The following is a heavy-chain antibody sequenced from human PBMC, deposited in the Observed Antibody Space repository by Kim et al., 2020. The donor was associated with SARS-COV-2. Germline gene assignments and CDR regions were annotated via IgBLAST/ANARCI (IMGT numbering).Heavy chain of an antibody. V-gene: IGHV3-33*01. D-gene: IGHD3-10*01. CDR2: IWYDGSNK. CDR3: ARTLGRTYYYGSGSLWDLAYYYGMDV. J-gene: IGHJ6*02. Sequence: GGSLRLSCAASGFTFSSYGMHWVRQAPGKGLEWVAVIWYDGSNKYYADSVKGRFTISRDNSKNTLYLQMNSLRAEDTAVYYCARTLGRTYYYGSGSLWDLAYYYGMDVWGQGTTVTVSS. CDR1: GFTFSSYG.